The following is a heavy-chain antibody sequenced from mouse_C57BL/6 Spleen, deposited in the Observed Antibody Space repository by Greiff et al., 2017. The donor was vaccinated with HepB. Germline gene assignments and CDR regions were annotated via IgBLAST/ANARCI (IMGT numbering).Heavy chain of an antibody. CDR2: IDPSDSYT. J-gene: IGHJ4*01. Sequence: VQLQQSGAELVMPGASVKLSCKASGYTFTSYWMHWVKQRPGQGLEWIGEIDPSDSYTNYNQKFKGKSTLTVDKSSSTAYMQLSSLTSEDSAVYYCARITTVVAPPYAMDDWGQGTSVTVSS. CDR1: GYTFTSYW. CDR3: ARITTVVAPPYAMDD. V-gene: IGHV1-69*01. D-gene: IGHD1-1*01.